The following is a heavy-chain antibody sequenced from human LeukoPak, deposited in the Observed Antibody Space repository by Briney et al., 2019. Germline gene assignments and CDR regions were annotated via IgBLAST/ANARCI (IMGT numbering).Heavy chain of an antibody. D-gene: IGHD2-15*01. CDR1: GGSFSGYY. Sequence: SETLSLTCAVYGGSFSGYYWSWIRQPPGKRLEWIGEINHSGSTNYNPSLKSRVTISVDTSKNQFSLKLSSVTAADTAVYYCARGYIVVVVAATRGYFDYWGQGTLVTVSS. J-gene: IGHJ4*02. CDR3: ARGYIVVVVAATRGYFDY. CDR2: INHSGST. V-gene: IGHV4-34*01.